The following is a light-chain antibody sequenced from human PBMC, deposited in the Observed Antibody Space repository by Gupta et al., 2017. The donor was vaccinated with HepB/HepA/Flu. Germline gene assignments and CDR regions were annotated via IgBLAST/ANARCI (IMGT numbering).Light chain of an antibody. CDR1: QSVSTTS. J-gene: IGKJ5*01. V-gene: IGKV3-20*01. CDR3: QQYGNSFT. Sequence: ENVLTQSPGTLSLSPGERATLSCRASQSVSTTSLAWYQQKPGQAPRLLIHETSTRATGIPDRCSGRGSGTDFTSTIGRLEAEDFAVYYCQQYGNSFTFGQGTRLEIK. CDR2: ETS.